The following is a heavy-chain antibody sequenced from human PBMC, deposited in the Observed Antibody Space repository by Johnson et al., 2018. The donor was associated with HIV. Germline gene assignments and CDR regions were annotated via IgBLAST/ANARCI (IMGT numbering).Heavy chain of an antibody. Sequence: VQLVESGGVVVQPGGSLRLSCAASGFTFEDYAMHWVRQVTGKGLEWVSLISWDGETYYADSTKGRFTISRDNSKKSLYLQMNSLRAEDTALYFCAKDSDAFYYGSGDAFDIWGQGTVVTVSS. J-gene: IGHJ3*02. CDR1: GFTFEDYA. V-gene: IGHV3-43D*03. CDR2: ISWDGET. CDR3: AKDSDAFYYGSGDAFDI. D-gene: IGHD3-10*01.